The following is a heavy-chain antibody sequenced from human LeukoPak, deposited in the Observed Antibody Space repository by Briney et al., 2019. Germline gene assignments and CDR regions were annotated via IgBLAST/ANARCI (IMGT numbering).Heavy chain of an antibody. CDR2: IYHSGST. CDR1: GYSISSGYY. Sequence: SETLSLTCTVSGYSISSGYYWGWIRQPPGKGLEWIGSIYHSGSTYYNPSLKSRVTISVDTSKNQFSLKLSSVTAADTAVYYCARDLGSYYHGSAYYEGAFDIWGQGTMVTVSS. J-gene: IGHJ3*02. V-gene: IGHV4-38-2*02. CDR3: ARDLGSYYHGSAYYEGAFDI. D-gene: IGHD3-22*01.